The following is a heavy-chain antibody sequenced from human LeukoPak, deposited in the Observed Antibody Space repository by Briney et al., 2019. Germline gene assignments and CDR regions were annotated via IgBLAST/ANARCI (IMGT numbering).Heavy chain of an antibody. J-gene: IGHJ5*02. D-gene: IGHD6-13*01. CDR1: GGTFSSYA. CDR3: ARDAPIAAAVTSQHYNWFDP. CDR2: IIPIFGIA. Sequence: ASVKVSCKASGGTFSSYAISWVRQAPGQGLEWMGRIIPIFGIANYAQKFQGRVTITADKSTSTAYMELSSLRSEDTAVYYCARDAPIAAAVTSQHYNWFDPWGQGTLSPSPQ. V-gene: IGHV1-69*04.